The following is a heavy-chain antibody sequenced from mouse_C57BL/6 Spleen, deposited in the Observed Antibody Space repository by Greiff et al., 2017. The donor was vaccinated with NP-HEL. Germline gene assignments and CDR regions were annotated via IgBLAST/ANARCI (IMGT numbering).Heavy chain of an antibody. J-gene: IGHJ3*01. D-gene: IGHD2-14*01. CDR1: GYTFTDYE. V-gene: IGHV1-15*01. CDR3: TYDAWFAY. Sequence: VQLQQSGAELVRPGASVTLSCKASGYTFTDYEMHWVKQTPVHGLEWIGAIDPETGGTAYNQKFKGKAILTADKSSSTAYRELRSLTSEDSAVYYCTYDAWFAYWGQGTLVTVSA. CDR2: IDPETGGT.